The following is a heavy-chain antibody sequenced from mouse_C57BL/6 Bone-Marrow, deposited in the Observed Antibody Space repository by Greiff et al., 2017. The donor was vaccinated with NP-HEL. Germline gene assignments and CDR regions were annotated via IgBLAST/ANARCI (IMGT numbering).Heavy chain of an antibody. CDR2: IWTGGGP. V-gene: IGHV2-9-1*01. J-gene: IGHJ1*03. CDR1: GFSLTSYA. CDR3: ARNLCGSSRYWYFDV. Sequence: QVQLKESGPGLVAPSQSLSITCPVSGFSLTSYAISWVRQPPGKGLEWLGVIWTGGGPNSHSALKSQLSISEDNSKSQVFLKMNSLQTDDTARYYCARNLCGSSRYWYFDVWGTGTTVTVSS. D-gene: IGHD1-1*01.